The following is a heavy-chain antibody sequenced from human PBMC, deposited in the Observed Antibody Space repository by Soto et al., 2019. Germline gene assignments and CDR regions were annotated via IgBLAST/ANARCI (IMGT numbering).Heavy chain of an antibody. J-gene: IGHJ5*01. Sequence: QVQLQESGPGPVKPSQTLSLTCTVSGGSISFGNYYWTWIRQHPGKGLEWIGYIDYSGNTDYNPSLKSRLIISVDKSKNQFSLKLSSLTAADTAVYYCARGTWPYNWNYKLFDSWGQGTLVTVSS. CDR2: IDYSGNT. D-gene: IGHD1-1*01. CDR1: GGSISFGNYY. CDR3: ARGTWPYNWNYKLFDS. V-gene: IGHV4-31*03.